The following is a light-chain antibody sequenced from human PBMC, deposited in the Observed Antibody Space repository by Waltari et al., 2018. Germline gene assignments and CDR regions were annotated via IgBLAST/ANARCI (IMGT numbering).Light chain of an antibody. J-gene: IGLJ2*01. CDR3: SSYAGIKNYVL. CDR1: SSDIGSYNY. CDR2: GVT. Sequence: QSALTQPPSASGSPGQSVIISCTGTSSDIGSYNYVSWYQQHPGRAPKLLIHGVTHRPSGVPERFSASKSGNTASLTVSGLQAEDEAKYYCSSYAGIKNYVLFGGGTQLTVL. V-gene: IGLV2-8*01.